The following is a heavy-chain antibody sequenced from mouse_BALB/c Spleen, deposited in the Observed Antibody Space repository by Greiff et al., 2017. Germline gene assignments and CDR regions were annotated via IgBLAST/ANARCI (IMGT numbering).Heavy chain of an antibody. Sequence: VQLQESGPGLVQPSQSLSITCTVSGFSLTSYGVHWVRQSPGKGLEWLGVIWSGGSTDYNAAFISRLSISKDNSKSQVFFKMNSLQANDTAIYYCARKNYDYDGGFAYWGQGTLVTVSA. CDR2: IWSGGST. CDR3: ARKNYDYDGGFAY. D-gene: IGHD2-4*01. CDR1: GFSLTSYG. V-gene: IGHV2-2*02. J-gene: IGHJ3*01.